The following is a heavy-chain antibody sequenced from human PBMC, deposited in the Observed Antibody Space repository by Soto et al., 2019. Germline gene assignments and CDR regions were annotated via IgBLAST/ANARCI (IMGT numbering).Heavy chain of an antibody. V-gene: IGHV5-51*01. CDR3: ARQAQGTSASHCDYKDV. J-gene: IGHJ6*03. CDR2: IYPGDSDT. CDR1: GYSFSRYW. Sequence: LGEALKISCKGPGYSFSRYWIGWVRQMPWKGLEWMGIIYPGDSDTRYSPSFQGQVTISADKSISTAYLQWSSLKASDTAMYYCARQAQGTSASHCDYKDVWGKGTTVTVSS. D-gene: IGHD1-1*01.